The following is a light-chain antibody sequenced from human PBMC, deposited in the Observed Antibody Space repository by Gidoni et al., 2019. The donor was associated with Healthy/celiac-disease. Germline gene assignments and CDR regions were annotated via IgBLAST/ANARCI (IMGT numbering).Light chain of an antibody. CDR2: GAS. CDR3: QQCGSSLWT. V-gene: IGKV3-20*01. Sequence: ESVLTQSPGTLYLSPGERATLSCRPGPRVGSSYLAWYQQKPGQAPRLLIYGASSRATGIPARFSGSGSGTDFTLTISSLEPEDFAVYYCQQCGSSLWTFGQGTKVEIK. J-gene: IGKJ1*01. CDR1: PRVGSSY.